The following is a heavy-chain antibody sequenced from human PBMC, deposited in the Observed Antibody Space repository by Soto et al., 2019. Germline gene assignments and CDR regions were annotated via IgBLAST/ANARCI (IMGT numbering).Heavy chain of an antibody. CDR1: GGTFSSYA. CDR3: ARGRGTYYDSSGYYYEDY. CDR2: IIPIFGTA. D-gene: IGHD3-22*01. V-gene: IGHV1-69*06. J-gene: IGHJ4*02. Sequence: QVQLVQSGAEVKKPGSSVKVSCKASGGTFSSYAISWVRQAPGQGLEWMGGIIPIFGTANYAQKFQGRVTITADKSTSTAYMELSSVRSEDTAVYYCARGRGTYYDSSGYYYEDYWGQGTLVTVSS.